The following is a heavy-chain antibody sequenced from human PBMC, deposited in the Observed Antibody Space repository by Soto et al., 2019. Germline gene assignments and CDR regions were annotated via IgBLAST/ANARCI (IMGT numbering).Heavy chain of an antibody. V-gene: IGHV4-30-4*01. J-gene: IGHJ6*02. CDR2: IYYSGST. D-gene: IGHD3-22*01. CDR1: GGSISSGDYY. CDR3: ARDYYDSSGYYQYYYYGMDV. Sequence: SETLSLTCTVSGGSISSGDYYWSWIRQPPGKGLEWIGYIYYSGSTYYNPSLKSRVTISVDTSKNQFSLKLSSVTAADTAVYYCARDYYDSSGYYQYYYYGMDVWGQGTTVTVSS.